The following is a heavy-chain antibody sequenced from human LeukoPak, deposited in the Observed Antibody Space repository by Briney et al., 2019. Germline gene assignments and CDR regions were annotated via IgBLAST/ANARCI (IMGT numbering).Heavy chain of an antibody. CDR1: GGSFSGYY. D-gene: IGHD3-10*01. Sequence: SETLSLTCAVYGGSFSGYYWSWIRQPPGKGLEWIGEINHRGSTHYNPSLKSRVTISVDTSKNQFFLKLSSVTAADTALYYCARLPNYNDSNDYCGQGTVVTVSS. V-gene: IGHV4-34*01. J-gene: IGHJ4*02. CDR2: INHRGST. CDR3: ARLPNYNDSNDY.